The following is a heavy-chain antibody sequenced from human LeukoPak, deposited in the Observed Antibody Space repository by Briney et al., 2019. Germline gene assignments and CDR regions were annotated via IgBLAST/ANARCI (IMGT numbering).Heavy chain of an antibody. Sequence: GGSLRLSRAASGFTFSSYAMHWVRQAPGKGLEWVAVISYDGSNKYYADSMKGRFTISRDNSKNTLYLQMNSLRAEDTAVYYCARDIPKYYGSGKTLNYWGQGTLVTVSS. J-gene: IGHJ4*02. CDR3: ARDIPKYYGSGKTLNY. CDR2: ISYDGSNK. CDR1: GFTFSSYA. D-gene: IGHD3-10*01. V-gene: IGHV3-30-3*01.